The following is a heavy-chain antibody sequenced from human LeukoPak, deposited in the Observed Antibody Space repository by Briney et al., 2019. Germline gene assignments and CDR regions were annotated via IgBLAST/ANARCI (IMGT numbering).Heavy chain of an antibody. D-gene: IGHD6-19*01. V-gene: IGHV4-39*07. J-gene: IGHJ4*02. CDR2: IYYSGST. CDR3: ARNSGWPFYYFDY. Sequence: PSETLSLTCTVSGGSISSSSYYWGWIRQPPGKGLEWIGSIYYSGSTNYNPSLKSRVTISVDTSKNQFSLKLSSVTAADTAVYYCARNSGWPFYYFDYWGQGTLVTVSS. CDR1: GGSISSSSYY.